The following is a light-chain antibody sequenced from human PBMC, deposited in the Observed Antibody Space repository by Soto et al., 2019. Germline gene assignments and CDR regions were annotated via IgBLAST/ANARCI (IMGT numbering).Light chain of an antibody. CDR1: QSIGRF. CDR3: QQCYMGWT. V-gene: IGKV1-5*01. J-gene: IGKJ1*01. Sequence: DIQMTQSPSTLSASVGDIVTITCRASQSIGRFLAWYQHQPGKAPKLLIYDASTLESGVPSRFSGTGSGTEFTFSITSLQPEDFGTYYCQQCYMGWTLGQGTKVDIK. CDR2: DAS.